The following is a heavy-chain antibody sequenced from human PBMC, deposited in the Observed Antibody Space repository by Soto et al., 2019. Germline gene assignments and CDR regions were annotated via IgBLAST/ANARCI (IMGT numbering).Heavy chain of an antibody. CDR3: ARVGLIVETPAGGWFDP. V-gene: IGHV1-18*01. CDR1: GGTFSSYA. Sequence: ASVKVSCKASGGTFSSYAISWVRRAPGQGLEWMGGISAYNGNTNYAQKLQGRVTVTTDTSTSTAYMELRSLRSDDTAVYYCARVGLIVETPAGGWFDPWGQGTLVTVSS. J-gene: IGHJ5*02. D-gene: IGHD3-22*01. CDR2: ISAYNGNT.